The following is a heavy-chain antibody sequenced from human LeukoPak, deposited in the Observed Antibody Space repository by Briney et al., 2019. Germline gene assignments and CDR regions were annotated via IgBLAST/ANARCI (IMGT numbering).Heavy chain of an antibody. CDR2: IYYSGST. Sequence: SETLSLTCTVSGGSISSGGYSWSWIRQHPGKGLEWIGYIYYSGSTYYNPSLKSRVTISVDTSKNQFSLKLSSVTAADTAMYYCARLTWLAGFDYWGQGTLVTVSS. D-gene: IGHD3-9*01. CDR3: ARLTWLAGFDY. J-gene: IGHJ4*02. CDR1: GGSISSGGYS. V-gene: IGHV4-31*03.